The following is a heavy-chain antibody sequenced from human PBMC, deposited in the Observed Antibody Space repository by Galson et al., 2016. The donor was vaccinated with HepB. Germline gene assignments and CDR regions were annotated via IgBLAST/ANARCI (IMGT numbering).Heavy chain of an antibody. J-gene: IGHJ4*02. CDR3: AKNREYYDFWTGYSEWCPFDY. V-gene: IGHV3-23*01. Sequence: SLRLSCAASGFTFSSYAMTWVRQAAGKGLEWVSSIGAGGTDTLYADSVKGRFSISRDNSKKTLYLQMNSLRAEDTAIYYCAKNREYYDFWTGYSEWCPFDYWGQGSLVTVSS. D-gene: IGHD3-3*01. CDR1: GFTFSSYA. CDR2: IGAGGTDT.